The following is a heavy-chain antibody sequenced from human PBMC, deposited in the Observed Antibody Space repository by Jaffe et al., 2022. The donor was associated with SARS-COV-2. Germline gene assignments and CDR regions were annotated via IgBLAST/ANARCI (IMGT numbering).Heavy chain of an antibody. J-gene: IGHJ4*02. CDR3: AKRPAVAGVYFEN. Sequence: EVQLLESGGGLVQPGGSLRLSCAASGFTFSSYAISWVRQAPGKGLEWVSSISAGGDYTFYADSVKGRFTISRDNSKNTLYLQMSSLRAEDTAIYYCAKRPAVAGVYFENWGQGTLVTVSS. V-gene: IGHV3-23*01. D-gene: IGHD6-19*01. CDR2: ISAGGDYT. CDR1: GFTFSSYA.